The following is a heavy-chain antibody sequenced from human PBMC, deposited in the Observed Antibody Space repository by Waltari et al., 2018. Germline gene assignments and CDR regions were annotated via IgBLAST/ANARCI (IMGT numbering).Heavy chain of an antibody. Sequence: EVPLVESGGGLVLPGGSLRLSCAAPGFTFSRSWLRWVRQAPGKGLEWVANIRPDGNEKYYVDSVKGRLTISRDNAKNSLYLQMNSLRVEDTAVYFCARDPSYGAIDYWGQGTLVTVSS. D-gene: IGHD4-17*01. CDR1: GFTFSRSW. CDR3: ARDPSYGAIDY. V-gene: IGHV3-7*01. CDR2: IRPDGNEK. J-gene: IGHJ4*02.